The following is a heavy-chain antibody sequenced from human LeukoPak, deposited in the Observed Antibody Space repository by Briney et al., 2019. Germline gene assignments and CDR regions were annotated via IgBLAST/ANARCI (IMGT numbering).Heavy chain of an antibody. Sequence: GGSLRLSCAASGFTFSSYAMHWVRQAPGKGLEWVAVISYDGSNKYYADPVKGRFTISRDNSKNTLYLQMNSLRAEDTAVYYCAKDPSIVVVYFDYWGQGPWSPSPQ. CDR1: GFTFSSYA. V-gene: IGHV3-30*04. D-gene: IGHD2-2*01. J-gene: IGHJ4*02. CDR3: AKDPSIVVVYFDY. CDR2: ISYDGSNK.